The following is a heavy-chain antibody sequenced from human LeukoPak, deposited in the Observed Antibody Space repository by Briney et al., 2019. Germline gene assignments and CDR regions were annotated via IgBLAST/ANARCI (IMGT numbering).Heavy chain of an antibody. CDR2: ISASGNT. CDR3: ARSYGSGSPQI. J-gene: IGHJ3*02. V-gene: IGHV4-4*07. CDR1: GYSISSGYY. D-gene: IGHD3-10*01. Sequence: SETLSLTCAVSGYSISSGYYWSWIRQPAGKGLESIGRISASGNTNYNPSLKSRVTMSVDTSKNQFSLKLSSVTAADTAVYYCARSYGSGSPQIWGQGTMVTVSS.